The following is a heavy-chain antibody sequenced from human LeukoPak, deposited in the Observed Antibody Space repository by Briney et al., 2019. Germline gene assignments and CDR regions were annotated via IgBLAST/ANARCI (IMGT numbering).Heavy chain of an antibody. CDR3: VSFYETY. D-gene: IGHD2/OR15-2a*01. CDR1: GNYW. CDR2: INSDGSWT. J-gene: IGHJ4*02. V-gene: IGHV3-74*01. Sequence: GGSLRLSCATSGNYWMHLVRQAPGKGLVWVSHINSDGSWTSYADSVKGRFTISKDNAKNTVYLQMNSLRAEDTAVYYCVSFYETYWGRGTLVTVSS.